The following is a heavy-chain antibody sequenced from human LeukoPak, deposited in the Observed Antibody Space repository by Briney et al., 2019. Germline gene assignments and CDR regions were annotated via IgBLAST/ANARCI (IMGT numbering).Heavy chain of an antibody. D-gene: IGHD3-10*01. V-gene: IGHV3-21*01. CDR1: GFTFSSYS. CDR3: AREGSRITMVRTEPNWFDP. J-gene: IGHJ5*02. Sequence: GGSLRLSCAASGFTFSSYSMNWVRQAPGKGLEWVSSISSSSSYIYYADSVKGRFTISRDNAKNSLYLQMNSLRAEDTAVYYCAREGSRITMVRTEPNWFDPWGQGTLVTVSS. CDR2: ISSSSSYI.